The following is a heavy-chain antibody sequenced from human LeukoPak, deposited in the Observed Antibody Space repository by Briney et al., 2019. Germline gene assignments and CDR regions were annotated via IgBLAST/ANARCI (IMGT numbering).Heavy chain of an antibody. J-gene: IGHJ4*02. Sequence: PGRSLRLSCVGSGFTFNSYDMHWVRQAPGKGLEWVAVISIDGTIKYYADSVKGRFTISRDYSKNTVNLQMNGLRIEDTALYYCVKAQGSGNGYDFVFDYWGQGTLVTVSS. D-gene: IGHD3/OR15-3a*01. CDR2: ISIDGTIK. V-gene: IGHV3-30*18. CDR3: VKAQGSGNGYDFVFDY. CDR1: GFTFNSYD.